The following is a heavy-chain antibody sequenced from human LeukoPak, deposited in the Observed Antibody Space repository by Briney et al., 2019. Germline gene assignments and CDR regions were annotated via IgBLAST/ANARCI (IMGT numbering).Heavy chain of an antibody. CDR2: IYSDGNT. CDR3: ARARSRCTYGVCRSDYYYYMDV. V-gene: IGHV3-66*02. Sequence: GGSLRLSCAASGFSVSTYYMDWVRQAPGKGLGWGSVIYSDGNTQYADSVKGRFTISRDDSKNTLYLQMNSLKAEDTAVYYCARARSRCTYGVCRSDYYYYMDVWGKGTTVTVSS. D-gene: IGHD2-8*01. J-gene: IGHJ6*03. CDR1: GFSVSTYY.